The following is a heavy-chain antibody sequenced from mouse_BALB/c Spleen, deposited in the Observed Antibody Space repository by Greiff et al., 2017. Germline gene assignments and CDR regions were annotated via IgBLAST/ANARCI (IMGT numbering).Heavy chain of an antibody. CDR2: ISYSGST. CDR3: ARGGGYDEYYFDY. Sequence: EVKLVESGPGLVKPSQSLSLTCTVTGYSITSDYAWNWIRQFPGNKLEWMGYISYSGSTSYNPSLKSRISITRDTSKNQFFLQLNSVTTEDTATYCCARGGGYDEYYFDYWGQGTTLTVSS. V-gene: IGHV3-2*02. J-gene: IGHJ2*01. CDR1: GYSITSDYA. D-gene: IGHD2-14*01.